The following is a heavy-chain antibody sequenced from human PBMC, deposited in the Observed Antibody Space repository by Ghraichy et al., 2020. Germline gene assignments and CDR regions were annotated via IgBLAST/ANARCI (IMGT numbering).Heavy chain of an antibody. Sequence: GGSLRLSCAASGFTFSSYSMNWVRQAPGKGLEWVSYISSSSSTIYYADSVKGRFTISRDNAKNSLYLQMNSLRAEDTAVYYCARDPVAIRVRGNWFDPWGQGTLVTVSS. V-gene: IGHV3-48*01. CDR3: ARDPVAIRVRGNWFDP. CDR2: ISSSSSTI. D-gene: IGHD1-1*01. J-gene: IGHJ5*02. CDR1: GFTFSSYS.